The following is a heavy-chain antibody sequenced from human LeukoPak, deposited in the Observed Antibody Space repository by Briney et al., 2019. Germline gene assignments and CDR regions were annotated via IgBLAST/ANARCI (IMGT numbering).Heavy chain of an antibody. CDR2: MTPNSGNT. CDR3: ARGASRSFDY. Sequence: ASVTVSCKASGYTFTSYDINWVRQAPGRGLEWMGSMTPNSGNTAYAQKFQGRVTMTRTTSISTAYMELSSLRSEDTAVYYCARGASRSFDYWGQGTLVTVSS. CDR1: GYTFTSYD. V-gene: IGHV1-8*01. J-gene: IGHJ4*02.